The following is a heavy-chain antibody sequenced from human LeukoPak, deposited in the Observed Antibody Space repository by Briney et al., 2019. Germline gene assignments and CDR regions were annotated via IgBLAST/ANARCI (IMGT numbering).Heavy chain of an antibody. CDR3: ARRGESTNYGDYRFDS. Sequence: PGGSLRLSCAASGFTVSSNYMSWVRQAPGKGLEWVSAISSTGGSTYHADSVKGRFTISRDNSKNTLYLQMNSLRVEDTAVYYCARRGESTNYGDYRFDSWGQGTLVIVSS. V-gene: IGHV3-23*01. CDR1: GFTVSSNY. J-gene: IGHJ4*02. D-gene: IGHD4-17*01. CDR2: ISSTGGST.